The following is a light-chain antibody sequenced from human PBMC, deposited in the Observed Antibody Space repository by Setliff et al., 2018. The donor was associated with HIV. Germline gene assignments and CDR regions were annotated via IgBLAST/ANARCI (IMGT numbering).Light chain of an antibody. CDR1: SSNIGAGYD. V-gene: IGLV1-40*01. CDR2: TNN. CDR3: QSYDSSLSGSV. Sequence: QSALAQPPSVSGAPGQRVSISCTGNSSNIGAGYDVHWYQQLPGTAPKLLVYTNNKRPSGAPDRFSGSKSGTSASLAITGLQAEDEADYYCQSYDSSLSGSVFGGGTKVTVL. J-gene: IGLJ2*01.